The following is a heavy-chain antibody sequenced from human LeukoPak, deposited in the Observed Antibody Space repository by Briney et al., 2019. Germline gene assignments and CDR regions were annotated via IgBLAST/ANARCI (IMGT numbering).Heavy chain of an antibody. Sequence: SETLSLTCTVSGVSISSSTYYWGWIRQPPGKGLEWIGSLDYSGSTYYNPSLKSRVTISEDTSKNQFSLKLSSVTAADTAVYYCARQHSSGWLLDYWGQGTLVTVPS. D-gene: IGHD6-19*01. CDR1: GVSISSSTYY. V-gene: IGHV4-39*01. CDR3: ARQHSSGWLLDY. CDR2: LDYSGST. J-gene: IGHJ4*02.